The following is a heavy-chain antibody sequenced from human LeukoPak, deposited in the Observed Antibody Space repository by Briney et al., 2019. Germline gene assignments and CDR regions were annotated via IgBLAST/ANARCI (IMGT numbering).Heavy chain of an antibody. CDR2: IFGRGSST. J-gene: IGHJ4*02. D-gene: IGHD3-9*01. V-gene: IGHV3-23*01. Sequence: GGSLRLSCAASGFIFSNYAMSWVRQAPGKGLEWVSAIFGRGSSTYYADSVKGRFTISRDNSKNTLYLQLNRLRAEDTAVYYCAKWGDYDILTGYYDPDYWGQGTLVTVSS. CDR3: AKWGDYDILTGYYDPDY. CDR1: GFIFSNYA.